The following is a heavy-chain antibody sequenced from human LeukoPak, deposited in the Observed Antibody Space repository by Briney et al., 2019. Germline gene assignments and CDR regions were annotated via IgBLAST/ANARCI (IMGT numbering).Heavy chain of an antibody. D-gene: IGHD3-16*01. CDR1: GGSFSGYY. Sequence: SETLSLTCAVYGGSFSGYYWSWIRQPPGKGLEWIGEINHSGSTNYNPSLKSRVTISVDTSKNQFSLKLSSVTAADTAVYYCARVRLGSRRVFDYWGQGTLVTVSS. V-gene: IGHV4-34*01. J-gene: IGHJ4*02. CDR3: ARVRLGSRRVFDY. CDR2: INHSGST.